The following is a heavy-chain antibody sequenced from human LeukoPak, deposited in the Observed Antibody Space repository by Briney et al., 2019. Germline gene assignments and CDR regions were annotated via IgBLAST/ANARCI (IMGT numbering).Heavy chain of an antibody. Sequence: ASVKVSCMASGYTFTSYDISWVRQATGQRHEWIEWMNANSGKTGHVQKFQGRVTITRNTSISTAYMELSSLRSEDTAVYYCVRAGYSSSTWYYYMDVWGKGTTVTGSS. D-gene: IGHD6-13*01. CDR3: VRAGYSSSTWYYYMDV. V-gene: IGHV1-8*03. CDR2: MNANSGKT. CDR1: GYTFTSYD. J-gene: IGHJ6*03.